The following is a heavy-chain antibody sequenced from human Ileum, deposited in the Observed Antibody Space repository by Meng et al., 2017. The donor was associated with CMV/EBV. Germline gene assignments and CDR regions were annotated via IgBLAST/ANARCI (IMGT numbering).Heavy chain of an antibody. J-gene: IGHJ6*02. Sequence: GESLKISCAASGFTFSTYWMHWVRQAPGKGLEWVLRINRHGTSTTYADSVKGRFTISRDNAKGTLFLQLTSLRAEDTALYFCARGGPSDYYYYGLDVWGQGTTVTVSS. CDR1: GFTFSTYW. CDR3: ARGGPSDYYYYGLDV. CDR2: INRHGTST. V-gene: IGHV3-74*01.